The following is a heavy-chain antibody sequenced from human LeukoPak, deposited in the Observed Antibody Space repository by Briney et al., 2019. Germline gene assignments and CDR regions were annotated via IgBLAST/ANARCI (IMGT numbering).Heavy chain of an antibody. CDR1: GYTFTGYY. D-gene: IGHD2-21*02. CDR3: ARHSLAYCGGDCYSYYFDY. CDR2: INPSSGGT. Sequence: ASVKVSCKASGYTFTGYYMHWVRQAPGQGLEWMGWINPSSGGTNYAQKFQGRVTMTRDTSISTAYMELSRLRSDDTAVYYCARHSLAYCGGDCYSYYFDYWGQGTLVTVSS. J-gene: IGHJ4*02. V-gene: IGHV1-2*02.